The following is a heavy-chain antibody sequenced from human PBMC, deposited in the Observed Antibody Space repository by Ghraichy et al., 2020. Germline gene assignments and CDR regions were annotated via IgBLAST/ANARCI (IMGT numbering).Heavy chain of an antibody. Sequence: GGSLRLSCAASGFTFSSSAMSWVRQAPGKGLEWVSAISGSGGSTYYADSVKGRFTISRDNSKNTLYLQMNSLGAEDTAVYNCAKGPTIFGVVISFSYYYGMDVWGPGTTVAVS. CDR2: ISGSGGST. J-gene: IGHJ6*02. CDR3: AKGPTIFGVVISFSYYYGMDV. D-gene: IGHD3-3*01. V-gene: IGHV3-23*01. CDR1: GFTFSSSA.